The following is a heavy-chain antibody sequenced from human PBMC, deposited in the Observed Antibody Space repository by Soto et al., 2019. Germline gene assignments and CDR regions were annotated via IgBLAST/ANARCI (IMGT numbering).Heavy chain of an antibody. CDR3: ATSSRWYLDFDY. J-gene: IGHJ4*02. V-gene: IGHV4-39*01. D-gene: IGHD6-13*01. CDR2: IYYSGST. CDR1: GGSISSSSYY. Sequence: SETLSLTCTVSGGSISSSSYYWGWIRQPPGKGLEWIGSIYYSGSTYYNPSLKSRVTISVDTSKNQFSLKLSSVTAAYSAIYYCATSSRWYLDFDYWGQGTLVTVSS.